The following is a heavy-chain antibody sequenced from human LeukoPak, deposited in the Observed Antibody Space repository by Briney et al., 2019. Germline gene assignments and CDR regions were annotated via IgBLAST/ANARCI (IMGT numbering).Heavy chain of an antibody. CDR2: INTDWSST. D-gene: IGHD2-2*01. CDR3: ARSRGVPAAIFDY. J-gene: IGHJ4*02. CDR1: GFTFSSYW. Sequence: GGSLRLSCAASGFTFSSYWMHWVRQAPGKGLVWVSRINTDWSSTSYADSVKGRFTISRDNAKNSLYLQMNSLRAEDTAVYYCARSRGVPAAIFDYWGQGTLVTVSS. V-gene: IGHV3-74*01.